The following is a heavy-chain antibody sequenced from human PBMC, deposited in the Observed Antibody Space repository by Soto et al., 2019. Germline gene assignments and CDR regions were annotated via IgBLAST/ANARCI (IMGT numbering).Heavy chain of an antibody. Sequence: QVQLVQSGAEVKKPGASVKVSCKASGYTFTSYGISWVRQAPGQGLEWVGWISGYDGNTDYAHKLRGRVTMTTDTSTNTAYMDLRSLRSDDTAVYYCARHNSQWPNWFDPWGQRTPVTVSS. J-gene: IGHJ5*02. V-gene: IGHV1-18*01. D-gene: IGHD1-1*01. CDR2: ISGYDGNT. CDR1: GYTFTSYG. CDR3: ARHNSQWPNWFDP.